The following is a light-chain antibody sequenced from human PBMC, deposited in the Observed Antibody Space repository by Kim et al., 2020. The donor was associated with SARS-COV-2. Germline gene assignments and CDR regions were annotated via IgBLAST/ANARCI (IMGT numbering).Light chain of an antibody. CDR3: QQYNTYAWT. J-gene: IGKJ1*01. CDR2: KAS. CDR1: QSISSW. Sequence: DIQMTQSPSTLSASEGDRVTITCRASQSISSWLAWYQQKPGKAPKLLIYKASSLESRVPSRFSGSGSGTEFTLTISSLQPDDFATYYCQQYNTYAWTFGQGTKVEIK. V-gene: IGKV1-5*03.